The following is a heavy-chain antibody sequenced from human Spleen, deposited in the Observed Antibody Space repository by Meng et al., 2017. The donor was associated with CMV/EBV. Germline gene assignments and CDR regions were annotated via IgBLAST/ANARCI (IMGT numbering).Heavy chain of an antibody. V-gene: IGHV3-23*01. Sequence: GGSLRLSCVASGFTFSHYAMSWVRQAPGKGLEWVSSISGSGDSTYYADSMEGRFTISRDNSKDTLYLQMNSLRAEDTATYYCAKRPGQWLDLPFDHWGQGTLVTVSS. CDR3: AKRPGQWLDLPFDH. D-gene: IGHD6-19*01. CDR1: GFTFSHYA. J-gene: IGHJ4*02. CDR2: ISGSGDST.